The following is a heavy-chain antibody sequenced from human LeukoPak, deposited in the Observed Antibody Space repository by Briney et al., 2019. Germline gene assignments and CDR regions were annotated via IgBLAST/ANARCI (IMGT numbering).Heavy chain of an antibody. V-gene: IGHV1-18*01. CDR1: GYAFTSYA. Sequence: ASVKVSCKASGYAFTSYAITWVRQAPGQGLEWMGWISAYNGNTNYAQNLQGRVTMTTDTSTSTAYMELRSLRSDDTAMYYCARMERATAIFDYWGQGTLVPVPS. CDR2: ISAYNGNT. CDR3: ARMERATAIFDY. D-gene: IGHD5-24*01. J-gene: IGHJ4*02.